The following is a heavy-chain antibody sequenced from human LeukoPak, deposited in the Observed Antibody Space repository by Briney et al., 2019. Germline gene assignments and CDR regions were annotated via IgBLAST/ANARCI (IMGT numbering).Heavy chain of an antibody. J-gene: IGHJ4*02. CDR3: ASNGGYGKMGDY. V-gene: IGHV3-21*01. Sequence: GGSLRLSCAASGFTLSSYSMNWVRQAPGKGLEWVSSISSSSSYIYYADSVKGRFTISRDNAKNSLYLQMNSLRAEDTAVYYCASNGGYGKMGDYWGQGTLVTVSS. CDR1: GFTLSSYS. D-gene: IGHD5-18*01. CDR2: ISSSSSYI.